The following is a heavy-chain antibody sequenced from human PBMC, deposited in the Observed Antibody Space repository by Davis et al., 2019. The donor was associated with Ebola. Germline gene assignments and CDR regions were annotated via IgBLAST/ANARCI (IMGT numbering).Heavy chain of an antibody. CDR2: INPSDGSI. D-gene: IGHD3-3*01. Sequence: AASVKVSCKASGYTFTSYYMLWVRQAPGQGLEWMGIINPSDGSIRYAQKFQGRVTMTRDTSTSTVDMELSSLRSEDTAVYYCARARSGGRSGYYGRTFDFWGQGTMVTVSS. CDR1: GYTFTSYY. V-gene: IGHV1-46*01. J-gene: IGHJ3*01. CDR3: ARARSGGRSGYYGRTFDF.